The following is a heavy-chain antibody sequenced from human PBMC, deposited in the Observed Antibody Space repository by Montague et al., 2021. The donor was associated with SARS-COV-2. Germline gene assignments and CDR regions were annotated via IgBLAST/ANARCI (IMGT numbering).Heavy chain of an antibody. CDR1: GGSIRSSSYY. V-gene: IGHV4-39*07. CDR3: ARTTWLRGYFDL. Sequence: SETLSLTCTVSGGSIRSSSYYWGWIRQPPGKGLECIGSIYYSGSTYYNPSLKNRVTISVDTSKNHFSLKLSSVTAADTAGYYCARTTWLRGYFDLWGRGTLVTVSS. CDR2: IYYSGST. J-gene: IGHJ2*01. D-gene: IGHD5-12*01.